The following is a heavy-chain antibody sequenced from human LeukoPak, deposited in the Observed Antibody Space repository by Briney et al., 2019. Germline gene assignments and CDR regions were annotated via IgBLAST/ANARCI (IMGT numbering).Heavy chain of an antibody. CDR2: IIPILGIA. CDR1: GGTFSSYA. J-gene: IGHJ4*02. V-gene: IGHV1-69*04. CDR3: ARDDRYCSSTSCVGGFDY. Sequence: SVKVSCKASGGTFSSYAISWVRQAPGQGLEWMGRIIPILGIANYAQKFQGRVTITADKSTSTAYMELSGLRSEDTAVYYCARDDRYCSSTSCVGGFDYWGQGTLVTVSS. D-gene: IGHD2-2*01.